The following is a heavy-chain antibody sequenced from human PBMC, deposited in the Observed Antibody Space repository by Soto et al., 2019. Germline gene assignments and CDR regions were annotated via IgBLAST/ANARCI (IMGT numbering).Heavy chain of an antibody. Sequence: QVQLQQWGAGLLKPSETLSLTCAVYGGSFSGYYWSWIRQPPGKGLEWIGEINHSGSTNYNPSLKSRVPIPVDTSKNQFSLELSSVTAADTAVYYCARGPTRRTAIPPLIYWGQGTLVTVSS. CDR1: GGSFSGYY. J-gene: IGHJ4*02. CDR2: INHSGST. CDR3: ARGPTRRTAIPPLIY. V-gene: IGHV4-34*01. D-gene: IGHD2-21*02.